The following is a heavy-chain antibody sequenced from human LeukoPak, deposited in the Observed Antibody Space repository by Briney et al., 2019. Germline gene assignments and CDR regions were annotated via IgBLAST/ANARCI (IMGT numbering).Heavy chain of an antibody. D-gene: IGHD5-18*01. CDR1: RYTFTGYY. Sequence: GASVKVSCKASRYTFTGYYMHWVRQAPGQGLEWMGWISAYNGNTNYAQKLQGRVTMTTDTSTSTAYMELRSLRSDDTAVYYCARDAMVKRGGDYWGQGTLVTVSS. CDR3: ARDAMVKRGGDY. CDR2: ISAYNGNT. J-gene: IGHJ4*02. V-gene: IGHV1-18*04.